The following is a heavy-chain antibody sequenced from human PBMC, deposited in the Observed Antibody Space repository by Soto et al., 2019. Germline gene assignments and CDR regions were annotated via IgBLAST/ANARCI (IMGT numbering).Heavy chain of an antibody. CDR2: IRSKANSYAT. CDR3: TRVGGYCSGGSCYPNWFDP. CDR1: GFTFSGSA. Sequence: GGSLRLSCAASGFTFSGSAMHWVRQASGKRLEWVGRIRSKANSYATAYAASVKGRFTISRDDSKNTAYLQMNSLKTEDTAVYYCTRVGGYCSGGSCYPNWFDPWGQGTLVTVSS. J-gene: IGHJ5*02. D-gene: IGHD2-15*01. V-gene: IGHV3-73*01.